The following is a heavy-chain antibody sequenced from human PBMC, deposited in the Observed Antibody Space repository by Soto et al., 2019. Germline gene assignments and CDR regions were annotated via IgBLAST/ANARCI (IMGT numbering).Heavy chain of an antibody. D-gene: IGHD6-19*01. CDR2: INPSGGST. CDR3: AREVRVQWLVRGSIDY. Sequence: QVQLVQSGAEVKKPGASVKVSCKASGYTFTSYYMHWVRQAPGQGLEWMGIINPSGGSTSYAQKFQGRVTMTMNTSTSPVYMELSSLRSEDTAVYYCAREVRVQWLVRGSIDYWGQGTLVTVSS. J-gene: IGHJ4*02. CDR1: GYTFTSYY. V-gene: IGHV1-46*01.